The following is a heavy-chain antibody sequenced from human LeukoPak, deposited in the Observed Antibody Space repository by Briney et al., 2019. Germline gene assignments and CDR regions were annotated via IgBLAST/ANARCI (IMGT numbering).Heavy chain of an antibody. CDR3: ARAVRIAGGPNPLVGPFEYYFAS. V-gene: IGHV1-8*03. CDR2: MNPNSGNT. J-gene: IGHJ4*02. Sequence: WAAVKVSCKAAGYPFINYDINWLRLPTGQGLEWMGWMNPNSGNTGYALKFQGRLTIVTNNSRSTAHMVLSRMRYEGSAVYYCARAVRIAGGPNPLVGPFEYYFASSGQGTPVTVSS. D-gene: IGHD1-26*01. CDR1: GYPFINYD.